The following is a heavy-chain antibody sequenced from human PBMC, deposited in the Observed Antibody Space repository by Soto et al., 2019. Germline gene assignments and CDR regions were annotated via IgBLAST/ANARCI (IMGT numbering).Heavy chain of an antibody. Sequence: ASVKVSCTASGYTFKSYQIYWVLQAPVQRVECMGWINISNGNTEYSQNFQGRVTMTTDTSTSTAYMELRSLRSDDTAVYYCARDRVDFWSGYRFKAFDIWGQGTMVTVSS. J-gene: IGHJ3*02. CDR1: GYTFKSYQ. CDR2: INISNGNT. V-gene: IGHV1-3*04. CDR3: ARDRVDFWSGYRFKAFDI. D-gene: IGHD3-3*01.